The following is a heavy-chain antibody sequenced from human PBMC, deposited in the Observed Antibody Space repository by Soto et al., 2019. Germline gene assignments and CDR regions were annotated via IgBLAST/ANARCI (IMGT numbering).Heavy chain of an antibody. CDR2: VIHSGRT. V-gene: IGHV4-34*12. CDR1: GGCFSGYC. CDR3: ARCYGRNSAY. J-gene: IGHJ4*02. Sequence: ETLSLTCEASGGCFSGYCWSWINQPSVKGPEWIGEVIHSGRTNYNPSLQSLVTISVDTSRNQFSLKLSSVTPAGTAVYYCARCYGRNSAYWDQGTLVLISS. D-gene: IGHD2-2*01.